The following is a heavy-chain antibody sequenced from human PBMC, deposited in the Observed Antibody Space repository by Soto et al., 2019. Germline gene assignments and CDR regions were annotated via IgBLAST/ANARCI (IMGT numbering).Heavy chain of an antibody. J-gene: IGHJ3*02. CDR2: ISGSGGST. CDR1: GFTFSSYA. CDR3: ARVRPGEPRYNIAAPRRGLPTRAFDI. V-gene: IGHV3-23*01. D-gene: IGHD6-13*01. Sequence: GGSLRLSCVASGFTFSSYAMSWVRQAPGKGLAWVSAISGSGGSTYYADSVKGRFTISRDNSKNTLYLQMNSLRAEDTAVYYCARVRPGEPRYNIAAPRRGLPTRAFDIWGQGTMVTVSS.